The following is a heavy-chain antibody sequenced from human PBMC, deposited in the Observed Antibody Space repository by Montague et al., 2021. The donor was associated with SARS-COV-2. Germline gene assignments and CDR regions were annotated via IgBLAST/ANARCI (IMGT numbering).Heavy chain of an antibody. CDR3: ARAPYYGPGKPYQFDY. D-gene: IGHD3-10*01. V-gene: IGHV4-38-2*02. J-gene: IGHJ4*02. CDR2: SYHSGTT. CDR1: GYSINSNYY. Sequence: SETLSLTCTVSGYSINSNYYLGWIRQPPGKGLEWIGCSYHSGTTHYHPSLKSRVTISLDTSNNHFSLKVTSVTAADTAVYYCARAPYYGPGKPYQFDYWGRGTLVTVSS.